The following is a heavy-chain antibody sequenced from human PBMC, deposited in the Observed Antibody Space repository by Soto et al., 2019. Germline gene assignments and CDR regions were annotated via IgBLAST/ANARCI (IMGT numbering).Heavy chain of an antibody. CDR1: GGSISTGDYY. J-gene: IGHJ4*02. CDR3: ARGGGSPYHNPVFAF. Sequence: PSETLSLTCTFSGGSISTGDYYLSWIRQLPGKGLEWIGYMHSSGATYYDPSLKSRVTMSVDMSRNQFSLRLSSVTAADTAFYYCARGGGSPYHNPVFAFWGQGTLVTVSP. D-gene: IGHD3-10*01. CDR2: MHSSGAT. V-gene: IGHV4-30-4*08.